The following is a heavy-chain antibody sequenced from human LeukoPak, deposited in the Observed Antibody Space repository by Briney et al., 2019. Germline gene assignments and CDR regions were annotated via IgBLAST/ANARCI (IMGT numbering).Heavy chain of an antibody. J-gene: IGHJ4*02. D-gene: IGHD5-18*01. V-gene: IGHV3-74*01. CDR3: ASSQPGYSSFY. CDR2: INSDGSTT. CDR1: GFTFSSYW. Sequence: TGGSLRRSCAASGFTFSSYWMHWVRQAPGKGLVWVSRINSDGSTTSYADSVKDRFTISRDNAKNTLYLQMNSLRAEDMAVYYCASSQPGYSSFYWGQGTLVTVSS.